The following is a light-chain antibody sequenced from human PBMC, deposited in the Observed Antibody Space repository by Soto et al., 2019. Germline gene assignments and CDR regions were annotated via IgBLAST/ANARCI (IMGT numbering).Light chain of an antibody. J-gene: IGKJ1*01. CDR2: DAS. CDR3: QQRSNWPWT. Sequence: DIVLTQSPATLSVSPGDRATLSCRASQSVSSNLAWYQQKPGQAPRLLIYDASNRATGIPARFSGSGSGTDFTLTISSLEPEDFAVYYCQQRSNWPWTFGQGTKVDIK. CDR1: QSVSSN. V-gene: IGKV3-11*01.